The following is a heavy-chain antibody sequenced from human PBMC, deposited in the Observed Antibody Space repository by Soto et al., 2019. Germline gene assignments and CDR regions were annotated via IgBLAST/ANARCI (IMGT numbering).Heavy chain of an antibody. D-gene: IGHD6-13*01. CDR1: GGSISSYY. V-gene: IGHV4-59*08. J-gene: IGHJ5*02. CDR2: IYYSGST. CDR3: ARLRLGQQLVHWFDP. Sequence: ASETLSLTCTVSGGSISSYYWSWIRQPPGKGLEWIGYIYYSGSTNYNPSLKSRVTISVDTSKNQFSLKLSSVTAADTAVYYCARLRLGQQLVHWFDPWGQGTLVTVSS.